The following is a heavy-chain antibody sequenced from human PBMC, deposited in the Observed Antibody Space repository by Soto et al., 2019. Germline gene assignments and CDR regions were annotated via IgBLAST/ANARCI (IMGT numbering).Heavy chain of an antibody. Sequence: PSETLSLTCAVYGGSFSGYYWSWIRQPPGKGLEWIGEINHSGSTNYNPSLKSRVTMSVDTSKNQFSLKLSSVTAADTAVYYCARGRRLYQLLYYFDYWGQGTLVTVSS. CDR3: ARGRRLYQLLYYFDY. CDR2: INHSGST. D-gene: IGHD2-2*01. V-gene: IGHV4-34*01. CDR1: GGSFSGYY. J-gene: IGHJ4*02.